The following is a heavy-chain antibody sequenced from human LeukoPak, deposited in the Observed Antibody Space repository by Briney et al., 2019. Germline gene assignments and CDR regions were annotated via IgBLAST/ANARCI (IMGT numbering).Heavy chain of an antibody. D-gene: IGHD2-8*01. CDR3: ARSQSGVFDI. CDR1: GFTFSNYW. CDR2: LNGDGTNI. V-gene: IGHV3-74*01. J-gene: IGHJ3*02. Sequence: GGSLRLSCVASGFTFSNYWMQWVRQVPGKGLVWVSRLNGDGTNIIYADSVKGRFTISRDNAENTLYLQMNSLRAEDTALYYCARSQSGVFDIWGQGTMVTVSS.